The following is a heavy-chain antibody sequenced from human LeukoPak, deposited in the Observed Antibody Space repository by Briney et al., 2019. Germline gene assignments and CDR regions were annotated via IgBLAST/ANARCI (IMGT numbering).Heavy chain of an antibody. D-gene: IGHD2-2*01. CDR3: ARQEKYCSSTSCYPYYYYYYMDV. J-gene: IGHJ6*03. CDR2: IYSGGST. CDR1: GFTVSSNY. V-gene: IGHV3-66*02. Sequence: GGSLRLSCAASGFTVSSNYMSWVRQAPGKGLEWVSVIYSGGSTYYADSMRGRFTISRDNSKNTLDLQMNSLRAEDTAVYYCARQEKYCSSTSCYPYYYYYYMDVWGKGTTVTVSS.